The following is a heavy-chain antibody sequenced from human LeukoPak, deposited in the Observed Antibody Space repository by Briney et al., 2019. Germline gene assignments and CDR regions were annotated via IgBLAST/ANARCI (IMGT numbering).Heavy chain of an antibody. J-gene: IGHJ5*02. CDR3: AKLGYCSGGSCSGGDP. Sequence: EGSLRLSCAASGFTFSSYGMHWVRQAPGKGLEWVAVISYDGSNKYYADSVKGRFTISRDNSKNTLYLQMNSLRAEDTAVYYCAKLGYCSGGSCSGGDPWGQGTLVTVSS. CDR2: ISYDGSNK. V-gene: IGHV3-30*18. D-gene: IGHD2-15*01. CDR1: GFTFSSYG.